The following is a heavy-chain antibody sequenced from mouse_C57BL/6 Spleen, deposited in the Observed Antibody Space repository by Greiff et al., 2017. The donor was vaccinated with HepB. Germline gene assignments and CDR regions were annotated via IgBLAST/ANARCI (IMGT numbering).Heavy chain of an antibody. V-gene: IGHV1-52*01. CDR3: ARWYGSRYNYAMDY. D-gene: IGHD1-1*01. CDR1: GYTFTSYW. Sequence: HLQQPGAYLVRPGSSVKLSCKASGYTFTSYWMHWVKQRPIQGLEWIGNIDPSDSETHYNQKFKDKATLTVDKSSSTAYMQLSSLTSEDSAVYYCARWYGSRYNYAMDYWGQGTSVTVSS. J-gene: IGHJ4*01. CDR2: IDPSDSET.